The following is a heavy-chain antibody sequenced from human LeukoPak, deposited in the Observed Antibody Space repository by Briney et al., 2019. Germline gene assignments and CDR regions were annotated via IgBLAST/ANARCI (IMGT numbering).Heavy chain of an antibody. CDR2: IYYSGST. CDR1: GGSISSYY. D-gene: IGHD6-19*01. Sequence: PSETLSLTCTVSGGSISSYYWSWIRQPPGKGLEWIGYIYYSGSTNYNPSLKSRVTISVDTSKNQFSLKLSSVTAADTAVYYCARVGAVAGHDAFDIWGQGTMVTVSS. V-gene: IGHV4-59*01. CDR3: ARVGAVAGHDAFDI. J-gene: IGHJ3*02.